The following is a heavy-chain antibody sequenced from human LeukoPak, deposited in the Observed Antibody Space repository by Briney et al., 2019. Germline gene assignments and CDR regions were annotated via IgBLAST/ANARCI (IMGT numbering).Heavy chain of an antibody. CDR1: GGTFSRFT. J-gene: IGHJ4*02. Sequence: SVKVSCKASGGTFSRFTISWVRQAPGQGFEWTGGITPIFGTANFAQKFQGRVSITADESTSTAFMELSSLRSEDTAVYYCAREWGLESSGYYYAYWGQGTLVTVSS. V-gene: IGHV1-69*13. D-gene: IGHD3-22*01. CDR2: ITPIFGTA. CDR3: AREWGLESSGYYYAY.